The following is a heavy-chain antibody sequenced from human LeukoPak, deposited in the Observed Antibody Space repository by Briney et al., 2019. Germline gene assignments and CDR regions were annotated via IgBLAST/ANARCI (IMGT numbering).Heavy chain of an antibody. CDR3: ARDLSRITIFGVVIPYGMDV. J-gene: IGHJ6*02. Sequence: SETLSLTCTVSGGSISSYYWSWIRQPPGKGLEWIGYIYYSGSTNYNPSLKSRVTMSVDTSKNQFSLKLSSVTAADTAVYYCARDLSRITIFGVVIPYGMDVWGQGTTVTVSS. V-gene: IGHV4-59*12. CDR2: IYYSGST. D-gene: IGHD3-3*01. CDR1: GGSISSYY.